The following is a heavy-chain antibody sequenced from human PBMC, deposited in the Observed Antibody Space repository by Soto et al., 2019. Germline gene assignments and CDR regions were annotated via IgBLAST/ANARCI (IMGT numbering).Heavy chain of an antibody. CDR3: SRVSSGIYFEY. D-gene: IGHD3-10*01. Sequence: EVQLVESGGGLVKPGGSLSLSCAASGFTFSGYSMNWVRQAPGKGLEWVSSISSTSIYIYYADSVKGRFTISRDNAKKSLYLQMNSLSAEATAVYYGSRVSSGIYFEYWGQGTLVTVSS. CDR1: GFTFSGYS. J-gene: IGHJ4*02. CDR2: ISSTSIYI. V-gene: IGHV3-21*01.